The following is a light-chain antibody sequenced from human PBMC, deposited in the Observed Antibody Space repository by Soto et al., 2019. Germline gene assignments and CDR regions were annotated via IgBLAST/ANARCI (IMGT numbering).Light chain of an antibody. J-gene: IGKJ4*01. CDR3: QQYANRPPLT. Sequence: EIVMTQSPVTLSVSPGERYTLSCRASQSVDGKLAWYQQKPGQAPRLLIYGASTRATGIPARFSGSGSGTEFTLTISSLQSEDFAVYYCQQYANRPPLTVGGGTKVEIK. V-gene: IGKV3-15*01. CDR2: GAS. CDR1: QSVDGK.